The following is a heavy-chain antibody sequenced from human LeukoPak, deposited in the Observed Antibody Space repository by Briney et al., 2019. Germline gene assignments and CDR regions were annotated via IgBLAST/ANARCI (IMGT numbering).Heavy chain of an antibody. CDR3: ARGWSSSWYYSG. Sequence: SETLSLTCAVYGGSFSGYYWSWIRQPPGKGLEWIGGINHSGSTNYNPSLKSRVTISVDTSKNQFSLKLSSVTAADTAVYYCARGWSSSWYYSGWGQGTLVTVSS. CDR1: GGSFSGYY. D-gene: IGHD6-13*01. V-gene: IGHV4-34*01. CDR2: INHSGST. J-gene: IGHJ4*02.